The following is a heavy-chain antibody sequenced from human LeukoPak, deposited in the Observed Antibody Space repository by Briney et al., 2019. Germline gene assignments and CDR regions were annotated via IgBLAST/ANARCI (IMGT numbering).Heavy chain of an antibody. CDR3: ARDGTPGAFDI. CDR1: GGSISSGDYY. V-gene: IGHV4-30-4*08. CDR2: IYYSGST. Sequence: SETLSLTCTVSGGSISSGDYYWSWIRQPPGKGLEWIGYIYYSGSTYYNPFLKSRVTISVDTSKNQFSLKLSSVTAADTAVYYCARDGTPGAFDIWGQGTMVTVSS. J-gene: IGHJ3*02.